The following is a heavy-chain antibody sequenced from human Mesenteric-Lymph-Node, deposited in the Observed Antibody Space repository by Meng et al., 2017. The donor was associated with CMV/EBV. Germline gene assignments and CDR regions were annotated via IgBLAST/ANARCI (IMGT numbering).Heavy chain of an antibody. CDR3: TRTPHYYGFDY. CDR2: INGDGSRT. J-gene: IGHJ4*02. Sequence: SCAASGFTLDTYWMHWVRQAPGKGLVWVSRINGDGSRTIYADSVKGRFTISRDNAKNTLYLQMNSLRDEDTTVYYCTRTPHYYGFDYWGQGTLVTVSS. V-gene: IGHV3-74*01. D-gene: IGHD3-10*01. CDR1: GFTLDTYW.